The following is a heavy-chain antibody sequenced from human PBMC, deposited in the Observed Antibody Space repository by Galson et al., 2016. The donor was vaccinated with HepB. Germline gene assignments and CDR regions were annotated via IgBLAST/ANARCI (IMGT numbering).Heavy chain of an antibody. Sequence: SLRLSCAASGFTFSSYAMRWVRQAPGKGLNWVSSISGSVGSTYYADSVKGRFTISRDNSKNTLYLQINSLRAEDTAIYYCAKDLYDYYDTSGYGLGGNAFDIWGQGTMVTVSS. V-gene: IGHV3-23*01. D-gene: IGHD3-22*01. CDR1: GFTFSSYA. CDR3: AKDLYDYYDTSGYGLGGNAFDI. CDR2: ISGSVGST. J-gene: IGHJ3*02.